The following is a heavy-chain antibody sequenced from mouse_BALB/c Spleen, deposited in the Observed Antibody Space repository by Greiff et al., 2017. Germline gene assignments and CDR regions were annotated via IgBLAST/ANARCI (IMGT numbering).Heavy chain of an antibody. CDR1: GYTFTSYW. CDR2: INPSSGYT. Sequence: VQLQQSGAELAKPGASVTMSCKASGYTFTSYWMHWVKQRPGQGLEWIGYINPSSGYTNYNQKFKDKATLNADKSSSTAYMQLSSLTSEDSAVYYCEGHRGYGDRDYGGQGTSDTVSS. V-gene: IGHV1-7*01. CDR3: EGHRGYGDRDY. D-gene: IGHD2-2*01. J-gene: IGHJ4*01.